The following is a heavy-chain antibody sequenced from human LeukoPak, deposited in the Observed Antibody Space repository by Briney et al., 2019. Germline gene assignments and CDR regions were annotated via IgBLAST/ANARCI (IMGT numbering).Heavy chain of an antibody. Sequence: GGSLRLSCAASGFTVSNNYMSWVRQAPGKGLEWVSITYSDSSTNYADSVKGRFTISRDTSQNTLSLQMNSLRAEDTAVYYCVRKNRELNAAFDIWGQGTVVTVSS. CDR3: VRKNRELNAAFDI. D-gene: IGHD1-14*01. CDR1: GFTVSNNY. CDR2: TYSDSST. V-gene: IGHV3-53*01. J-gene: IGHJ3*02.